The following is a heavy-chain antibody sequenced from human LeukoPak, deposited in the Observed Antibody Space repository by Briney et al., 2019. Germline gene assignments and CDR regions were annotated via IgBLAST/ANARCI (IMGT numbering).Heavy chain of an antibody. J-gene: IGHJ6*02. Sequence: PSETLSLTCSVSPGSISSDHWNWIPQTPGKGLEWIGCSYYSGRTYYNPSLKSRVTMSVDKSKNQFSLRLSSVTGADTAVYYCARRPHTGYSSDWGAHDFYYGMNVWGQGTTVTVSS. CDR1: PGSISSDH. V-gene: IGHV4-59*08. D-gene: IGHD6-19*01. CDR3: ARRPHTGYSSDWGAHDFYYGMNV. CDR2: SYYSGRT.